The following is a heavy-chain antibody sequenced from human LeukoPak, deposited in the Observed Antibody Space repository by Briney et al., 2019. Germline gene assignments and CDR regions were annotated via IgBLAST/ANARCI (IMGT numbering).Heavy chain of an antibody. J-gene: IGHJ6*02. V-gene: IGHV5-51*01. CDR3: ARVSDYYGSGSTTPLYYYYGMDV. Sequence: GESLKISCKGSGYSFTSYWIGWVRQLPGKGLEWMGIICPGDSDTIYSPSFQGQVTISADKSISTAYLQWSSLKASDTAMYYCARVSDYYGSGSTTPLYYYYGMDVWGQGTTVTVSS. CDR1: GYSFTSYW. D-gene: IGHD3-10*01. CDR2: ICPGDSDT.